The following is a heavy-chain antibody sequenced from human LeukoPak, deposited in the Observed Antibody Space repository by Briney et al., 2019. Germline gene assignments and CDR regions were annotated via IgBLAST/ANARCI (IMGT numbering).Heavy chain of an antibody. D-gene: IGHD3/OR15-3a*01. Sequence: GGSLRLSCAASGFTFSSYSMNWVRQAPGKGLEWVGRIRSKTDSGTTDYAAPVKGRFIISRDDSTNTLYLQMNSLKTEDTAVYYCSTWTDLYDYWGQGTLVTVSS. CDR2: IRSKTDSGTT. V-gene: IGHV3-15*01. J-gene: IGHJ4*02. CDR3: STWTDLYDY. CDR1: GFTFSSYS.